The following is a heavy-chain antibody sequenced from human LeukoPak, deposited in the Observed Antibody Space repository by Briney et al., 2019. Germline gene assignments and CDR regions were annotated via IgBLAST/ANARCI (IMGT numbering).Heavy chain of an antibody. Sequence: PSETLSLTCTVSGGSISSSTYYWGWIRQPPGKGLEWIGNVYYSGSTYYNPPLKSRVTISVDTSKNQFSLKLSSVTAADTAVYYCASRQKGYCTSTSCPYVFDPWGQGTLVTVSS. CDR3: ASRQKGYCTSTSCPYVFDP. CDR1: GGSISSSTYY. J-gene: IGHJ5*02. D-gene: IGHD2-2*01. V-gene: IGHV4-39*01. CDR2: VYYSGST.